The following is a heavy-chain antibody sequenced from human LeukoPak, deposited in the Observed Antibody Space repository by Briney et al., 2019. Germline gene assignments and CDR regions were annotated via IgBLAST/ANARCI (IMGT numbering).Heavy chain of an antibody. J-gene: IGHJ4*02. CDR2: INPSGGST. D-gene: IGHD2-21*02. CDR1: GYTFTSNY. CDR3: ARGAATAISFDY. Sequence: ASVKVSCRASGYTFTSNYMHWVRQAPGQGLEWMGIINPSGGSTSYAQNFQGRVTMTRDTSTSTAYMELSSLRSEDTAVYYCARGAATAISFDYWGQGTLVIVSS. V-gene: IGHV1-46*01.